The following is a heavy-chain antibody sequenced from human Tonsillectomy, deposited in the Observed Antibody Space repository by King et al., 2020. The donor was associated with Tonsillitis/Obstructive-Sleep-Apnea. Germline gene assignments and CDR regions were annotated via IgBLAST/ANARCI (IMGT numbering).Heavy chain of an antibody. CDR2: ISYDGRNK. Sequence: VQLVESGGGVVQPGRSLRLSCAASGFTFTTYALHWVRQAPGTGLEWVAVISYDGRNKYYADSVKGRFTISRDNSKHTVYLQMNSLRAEDTAVYYCARARGDLEFYFMDVWGKGTTVTVSS. CDR3: ARARGDLEFYFMDV. D-gene: IGHD3-3*01. CDR1: GFTFTTYA. J-gene: IGHJ6*03. V-gene: IGHV3-30*04.